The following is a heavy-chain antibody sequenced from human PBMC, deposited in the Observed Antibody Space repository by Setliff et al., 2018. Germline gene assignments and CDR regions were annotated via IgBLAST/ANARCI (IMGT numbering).Heavy chain of an antibody. CDR2: IIHSGST. V-gene: IGHV4-34*12. Sequence: GSLRLSCAASGFTFSSYNMDWIRQPPGKRLEWIGEIIHSGSTNYNPSLKSRVTISMDTSKNQFSLKVSSVTAADTAVYYCARSFSRREKFLLDYWGQGALVTVSS. CDR3: ARSFSRREKFLLDY. CDR1: GFTFSSYN. J-gene: IGHJ4*02.